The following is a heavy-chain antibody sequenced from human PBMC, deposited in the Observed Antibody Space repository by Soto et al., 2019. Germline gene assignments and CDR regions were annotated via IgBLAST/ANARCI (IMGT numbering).Heavy chain of an antibody. D-gene: IGHD4-17*01. Sequence: QVQLQESGPGLVKPSQTLSLTCTVSGGSISSGGYYWSWIRQHPGKGLEWIGYIYYSGSTNYNPSLKSRVTISVDTSKNQFSRKLSSVTAADTAVYYCARSPEATVTAFDYWGQGTLVTVSS. J-gene: IGHJ4*02. V-gene: IGHV4-31*03. CDR3: ARSPEATVTAFDY. CDR2: IYYSGST. CDR1: GGSISSGGYY.